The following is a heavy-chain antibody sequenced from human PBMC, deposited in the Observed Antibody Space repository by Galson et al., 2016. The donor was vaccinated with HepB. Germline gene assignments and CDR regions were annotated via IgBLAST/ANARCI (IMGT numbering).Heavy chain of an antibody. V-gene: IGHV1-18*01. J-gene: IGHJ1*01. CDR2: ISGYNGNT. CDR1: GYSFTSFA. CDR3: ARGSKTAGVD. Sequence: SCKASGYSFTSFAITWVRRAPGQGLEWMGWISGYNGNTNYAQNLQGRVTMTIETSTNTVYMELRSLTSDDTAVYFCARGSKTAGVDWGQGTLVVVSS. D-gene: IGHD6-19*01.